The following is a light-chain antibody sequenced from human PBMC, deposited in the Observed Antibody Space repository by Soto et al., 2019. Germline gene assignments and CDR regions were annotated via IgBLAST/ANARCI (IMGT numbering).Light chain of an antibody. CDR1: QSISNY. V-gene: IGKV1-39*01. CDR3: QQSYRTPRT. Sequence: DIQMTQSPSPLSASVGDRVTITCRASQSISNYLNWYQQKPGKAPKLLMYAASSLQSGVPSRFSGSGYGTDFTLTISSLQPEDFATYYSQQSYRTPRTFGQGTKVEIK. CDR2: AAS. J-gene: IGKJ1*01.